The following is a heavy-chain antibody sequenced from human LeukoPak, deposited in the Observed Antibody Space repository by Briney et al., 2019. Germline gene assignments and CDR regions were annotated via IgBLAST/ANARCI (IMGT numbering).Heavy chain of an antibody. CDR2: INWNGGST. CDR1: GFTFDDYG. V-gene: IGHV3-20*04. Sequence: GGSLRLSCAASGFTFDDYGMSWVRQAPGKGLEWVSGINWNGGSTGYADPVKGRFTISRDNAKNSLYLQMNSLRAEDTAVYYCARTVAAGAGDHYFDSWGQGTLVTVSS. CDR3: ARTVAAGAGDHYFDS. D-gene: IGHD6-13*01. J-gene: IGHJ4*02.